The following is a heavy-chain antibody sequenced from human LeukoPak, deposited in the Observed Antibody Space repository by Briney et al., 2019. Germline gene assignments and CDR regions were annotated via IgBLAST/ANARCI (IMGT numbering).Heavy chain of an antibody. CDR2: IYTSGST. CDR1: GGSISSYY. V-gene: IGHV4-4*07. CDR3: ARVTIFSYAFDI. Sequence: SETLSLTCTVSGGSISSYYWRWIRQPAGKGLEWIWRIYTSGSTNYNPSLKSRVTMSVDTSKNQFSLKLSSVTAADTAVYYCARVTIFSYAFDIWGQGTMVTVSS. D-gene: IGHD3-9*01. J-gene: IGHJ3*02.